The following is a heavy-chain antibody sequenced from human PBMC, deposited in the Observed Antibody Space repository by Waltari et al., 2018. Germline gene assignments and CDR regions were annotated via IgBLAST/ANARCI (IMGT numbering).Heavy chain of an antibody. CDR1: GGSISSGSYY. V-gene: IGHV4-61*02. D-gene: IGHD3-22*01. Sequence: QVQLQESGPGLVKPSQTLSLTCTVSGGSISSGSYYWSWIRQPAGKGLEWIGRIYTSGSTNYNPSLKSRVTISVDTSKNRFSLKLSSVTAADTAVYYCARGVGYYYDSSGLDYWGQGTLVTVSS. CDR2: IYTSGST. CDR3: ARGVGYYYDSSGLDY. J-gene: IGHJ4*02.